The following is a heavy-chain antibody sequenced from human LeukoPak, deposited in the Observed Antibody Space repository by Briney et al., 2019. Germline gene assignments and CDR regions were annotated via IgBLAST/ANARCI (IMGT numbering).Heavy chain of an antibody. CDR1: GFTLSSYA. D-gene: IGHD2-15*01. CDR2: ISGIVGST. CDR3: AKELSLRYCSGGSCYRAPDY. Sequence: PRGSLRLSCAASGFTLSSYAMSWVRQAPGKGLEWVSAISGIVGSTYYADSVKGRFTISRDNSKNTLYLQMNSLRAEDTAVYYCAKELSLRYCSGGSCYRAPDYWGQGTLVTVSS. V-gene: IGHV3-23*01. J-gene: IGHJ4*02.